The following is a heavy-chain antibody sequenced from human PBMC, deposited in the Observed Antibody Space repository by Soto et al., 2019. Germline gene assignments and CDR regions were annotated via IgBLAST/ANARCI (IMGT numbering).Heavy chain of an antibody. CDR3: GRGEGILRYFDWFTDYFDY. CDR2: IYYSGST. CDR1: GGSISSYY. Sequence: SETLSLTCTVSGGSISSYYWSWIRQPPGKGLEWIGYIYYSGSTNYNPSLKSRVTISVDTSKNQFSLKLSSVTAADTAVYYCGRGEGILRYFDWFTDYFDYWGQGTLVTVSS. D-gene: IGHD3-9*01. J-gene: IGHJ4*02. V-gene: IGHV4-59*01.